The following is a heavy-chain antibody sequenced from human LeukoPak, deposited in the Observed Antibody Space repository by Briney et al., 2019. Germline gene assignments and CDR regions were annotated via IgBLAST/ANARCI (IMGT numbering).Heavy chain of an antibody. CDR2: IYYIGST. CDR3: ASKSSDHGELRFDY. CDR1: GGSTNTYY. Sequence: SETPSLTCTISGGSTNTYYWSWIRQPPGKGLEWIGYIYYIGSTNYSPSLKSRATISVDTSKNQFSLKLSSVTAADTAVYYCASKSSDHGELRFDYWGQGTLVTVSS. V-gene: IGHV4-59*01. D-gene: IGHD4-17*01. J-gene: IGHJ4*02.